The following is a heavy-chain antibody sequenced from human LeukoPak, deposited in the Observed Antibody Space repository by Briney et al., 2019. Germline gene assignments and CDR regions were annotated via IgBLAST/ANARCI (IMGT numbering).Heavy chain of an antibody. Sequence: ASVKVSCKASGYTFTGYYMHWVRQAPGQGLEWMGWINPNSGGTNYAQKFQGRVTMTRDTSISTAYMELSSLRSEDTAVYYCAESFVYGDYVPLHYYYYGMDVWGQGTTVTVSS. CDR2: INPNSGGT. CDR3: AESFVYGDYVPLHYYYYGMDV. V-gene: IGHV1-2*02. CDR1: GYTFTGYY. J-gene: IGHJ6*02. D-gene: IGHD4-17*01.